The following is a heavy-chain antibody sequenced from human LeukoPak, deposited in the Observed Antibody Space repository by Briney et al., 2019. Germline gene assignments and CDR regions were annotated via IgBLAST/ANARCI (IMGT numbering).Heavy chain of an antibody. V-gene: IGHV1-8*01. J-gene: IGHJ6*02. D-gene: IGHD3-10*01. CDR3: ARQLMVRGVTYYYGMDV. CDR2: MNPNSGNT. Sequence: GASVKVSCKASGYTFTSYDINWVRQATGQGLEWMGWMNPNSGNTGYAQKFQGRVTMTRNTSISTAYMELCSLRSEDTAVYYCARQLMVRGVTYYYGMDVWGQGTTVTVSS. CDR1: GYTFTSYD.